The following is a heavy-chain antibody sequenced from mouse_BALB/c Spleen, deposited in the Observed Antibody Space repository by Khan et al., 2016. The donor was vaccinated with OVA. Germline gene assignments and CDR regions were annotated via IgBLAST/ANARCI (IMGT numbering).Heavy chain of an antibody. CDR3: ATSYFYGYCFDY. CDR2: ISGDSNTI. D-gene: IGHD1-1*01. Sequence: EVQVVESGGGLVQPGGSRKLSCAASGFTFNSYGMHWVRQAPEKGLEWVAYISGDSNTIYYADTVKGRFTISRDNPKNTLFLQMTSLMSEDTAMYYCATSYFYGYCFDYWGPGTTLTVS. V-gene: IGHV5-17*02. J-gene: IGHJ2*01. CDR1: GFTFNSYG.